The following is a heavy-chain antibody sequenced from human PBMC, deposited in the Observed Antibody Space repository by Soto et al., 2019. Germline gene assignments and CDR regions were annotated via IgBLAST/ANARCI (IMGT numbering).Heavy chain of an antibody. CDR2: ISGSGGST. D-gene: IGHD3-10*01. Sequence: GGSLRLSCAASGFTFSSYAMSWVRQAPGKGLEWVSAISGSGGSTYYADSVKGRFTISRDNSKNTLYLQMNSLRAEDTAVYYCAKSQYYYGSGTINWFDPWGQGTLVTVSS. CDR1: GFTFSSYA. V-gene: IGHV3-23*01. CDR3: AKSQYYYGSGTINWFDP. J-gene: IGHJ5*02.